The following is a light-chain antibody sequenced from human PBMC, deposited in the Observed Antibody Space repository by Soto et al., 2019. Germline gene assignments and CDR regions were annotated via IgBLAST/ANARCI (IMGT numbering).Light chain of an antibody. CDR1: QGIRND. CDR3: LQDYNYPWT. V-gene: IGKV1-6*01. CDR2: AAS. Sequence: AIQMTQSPSSLSASVGDRVTITCRASQGIRNDLGWYQQKPGKAPKLLIYAASSLQSGVPSRFSGSGSGADFTLTFSSLQPEDFATYYCLQDYNYPWTFGQGTKVEIK. J-gene: IGKJ1*01.